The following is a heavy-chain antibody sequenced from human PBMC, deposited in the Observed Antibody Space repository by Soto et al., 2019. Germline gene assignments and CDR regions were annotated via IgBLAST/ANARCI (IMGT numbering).Heavy chain of an antibody. Sequence: GGSLRLSCAASGFTFSSYAMHWVRQAPGKGLEWVAVISYDGSNKYYADSVKGRFTISRDNSKSTLYLQMNSLRAEDTAVYYCASLSYGDYEYRVGWFDPWGQGTLVTVSS. V-gene: IGHV3-30-3*01. D-gene: IGHD4-17*01. CDR1: GFTFSSYA. CDR3: ASLSYGDYEYRVGWFDP. CDR2: ISYDGSNK. J-gene: IGHJ5*02.